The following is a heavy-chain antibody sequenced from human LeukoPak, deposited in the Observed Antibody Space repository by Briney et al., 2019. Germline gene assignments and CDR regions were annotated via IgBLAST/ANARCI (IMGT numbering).Heavy chain of an antibody. D-gene: IGHD5-12*01. V-gene: IGHV1-2*02. CDR2: INPNSGGT. CDR3: ARNFERLDWDYFDS. J-gene: IGHJ4*02. CDR1: GYSFPGYY. Sequence: GASVKVSCKASGYSFPGYYIHWVRQAPGQGLEWIGWINPNSGGTNYAQKFLDRVTMTRVTSISTAYMDLSRLRSDGTAVYFCARNFERLDWDYFDSWGQGTLVTVSS.